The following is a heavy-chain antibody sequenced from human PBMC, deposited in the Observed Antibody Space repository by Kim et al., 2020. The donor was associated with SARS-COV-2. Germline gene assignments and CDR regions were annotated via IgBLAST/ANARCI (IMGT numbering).Heavy chain of an antibody. CDR2: TYYRSKWYN. V-gene: IGHV6-1*01. CDR1: GHSVSGNSAA. CDR3: ARGIPDFGEFAFDI. Sequence: SQTLSLTCAISGHSVSGNSAAWNWIRQSPSRGLEWLGRTYYRSKWYNEYAVSVQSRITINSDTSKNQFSLHLNSVTPEDTAVYYCARGIPDFGEFAFDIWGQGTMVIVSS. J-gene: IGHJ3*02. D-gene: IGHD3-10*01.